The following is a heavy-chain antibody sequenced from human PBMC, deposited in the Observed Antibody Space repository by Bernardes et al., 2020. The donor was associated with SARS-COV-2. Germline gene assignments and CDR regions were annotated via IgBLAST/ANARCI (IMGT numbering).Heavy chain of an antibody. J-gene: IGHJ6*02. D-gene: IGHD3-3*01. CDR3: ARVLRTIISTSDYLYYGMDV. Sequence: SVKVSCKASGGSFKEHVIHWVRQAPGQGLEWMGGIIVISDSINYAQKFQDRVTITADKSTTTAYMEVRRLRSEDTAVYYRARVLRTIISTSDYLYYGMDVWGQGTTVLVSS. V-gene: IGHV1-69*06. CDR1: GGSFKEHV. CDR2: IIVISDSI.